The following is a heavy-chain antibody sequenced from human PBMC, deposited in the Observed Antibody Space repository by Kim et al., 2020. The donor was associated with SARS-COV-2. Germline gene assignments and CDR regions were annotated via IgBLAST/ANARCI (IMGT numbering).Heavy chain of an antibody. J-gene: IGHJ3*02. D-gene: IGHD5-18*01. Sequence: GGSLRLSCAASGFTFSSYSMNWVRQAPGKGLEWVSYISSSSSTIYYADSVKGRFTISRDNAKNSLYLQMNSLRDEDTAVYYCARDLRGIQLWYDAFDIWGQGTMVTVSS. CDR2: ISSSSSTI. CDR3: ARDLRGIQLWYDAFDI. CDR1: GFTFSSYS. V-gene: IGHV3-48*02.